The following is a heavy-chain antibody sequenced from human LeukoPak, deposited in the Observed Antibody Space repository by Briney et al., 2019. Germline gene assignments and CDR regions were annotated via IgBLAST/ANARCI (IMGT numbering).Heavy chain of an antibody. CDR1: GFTFSSYA. Sequence: PGGSLRLSCAASGFTFSSYAMHWVRQAPGKGLEWVAVISYDGSNKYYADSVKGRFTISRDNSKNTLYLQMNSLRAEDTAVYYCARDQVWQLAQWDYWGQGTLVTVSS. J-gene: IGHJ4*02. V-gene: IGHV3-30*14. CDR2: ISYDGSNK. CDR3: ARDQVWQLAQWDY. D-gene: IGHD6-6*01.